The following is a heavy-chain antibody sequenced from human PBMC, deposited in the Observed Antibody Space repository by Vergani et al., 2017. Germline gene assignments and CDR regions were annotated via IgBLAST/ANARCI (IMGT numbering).Heavy chain of an antibody. J-gene: IGHJ4*02. CDR3: AKSVTYYDFWSGYPPYYFDY. D-gene: IGHD3-3*01. CDR1: GFTFSSYA. CDR2: ISGSGGST. Sequence: EVQLVESGGGLVQPGGSLRLSCAASGFTFSSYAMSWVRQAPGKGLEWVSAISGSGGSTYYADSVKGRFTISRDNSKNTLYLQMNSLRAEDTAVYYCAKSVTYYDFWSGYPPYYFDYWGQGTLVTVSS. V-gene: IGHV3-23*04.